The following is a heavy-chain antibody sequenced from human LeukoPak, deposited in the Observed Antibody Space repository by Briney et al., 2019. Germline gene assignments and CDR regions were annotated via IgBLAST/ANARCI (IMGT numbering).Heavy chain of an antibody. D-gene: IGHD2-2*01. CDR1: GFTFSSYS. Sequence: SGGSLRLSCAASGFTFSSYSMNWVRQAPGKRREWVSYISSSSSTIYYADSVKGRFTISRDNAKNSLYLQMNSLRAEDTAVYYCARGLMPYYYYYMDVWGKGTTVTVSS. J-gene: IGHJ6*03. V-gene: IGHV3-48*01. CDR3: ARGLMPYYYYYMDV. CDR2: ISSSSSTI.